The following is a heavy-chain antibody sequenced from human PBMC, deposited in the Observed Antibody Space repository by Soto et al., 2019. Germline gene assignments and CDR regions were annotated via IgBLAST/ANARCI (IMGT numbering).Heavy chain of an antibody. J-gene: IGHJ6*02. D-gene: IGHD1-7*01. Sequence: SETLSLTCTVSGGSISSGGYYWSWIRQHPGKGLEWIGYIYYSGSTYYNPSLKSRVTISVDTSKNQFSLKLSSVTAADTAVYYCARDFLQSGTNDYYYGMDVWGQRTTVPVPS. V-gene: IGHV4-31*03. CDR3: ARDFLQSGTNDYYYGMDV. CDR2: IYYSGST. CDR1: GGSISSGGYY.